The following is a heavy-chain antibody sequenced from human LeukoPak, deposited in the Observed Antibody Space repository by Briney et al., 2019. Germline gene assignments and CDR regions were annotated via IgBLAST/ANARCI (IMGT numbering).Heavy chain of an antibody. CDR1: GFTFTSYA. D-gene: IGHD3-10*01. CDR2: VSGGGSGA. CDR3: AKGASGSYYIDS. J-gene: IGHJ4*02. V-gene: IGHV3-23*01. Sequence: GGSLRLSCVGSGFTFTSYAMNWVRQAPGKGLEWVSGVSGGGSGAYYADSVEGRFTMSRDNSKNTLYLQMNSLRGEDTAVYYCAKGASGSYYIDSWGQGTLVTVSS.